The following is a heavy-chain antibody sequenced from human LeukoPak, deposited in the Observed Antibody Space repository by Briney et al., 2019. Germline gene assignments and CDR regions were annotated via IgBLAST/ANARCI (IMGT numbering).Heavy chain of an antibody. J-gene: IGHJ4*02. V-gene: IGHV4-31*03. CDR2: IYYSGST. D-gene: IGHD3-22*01. Sequence: PSQTLSLTCTVSGGSISSGGYYWSWIRQHPGKGLEWIGYIYYSGSTYYNPSLKSRVTISVDTSKNQFSLKLSSVTAADTAVYYCARGDYYDSSGYYYGYFDYWGQGTLVTVSS. CDR1: GGSISSGGYY. CDR3: ARGDYYDSSGYYYGYFDY.